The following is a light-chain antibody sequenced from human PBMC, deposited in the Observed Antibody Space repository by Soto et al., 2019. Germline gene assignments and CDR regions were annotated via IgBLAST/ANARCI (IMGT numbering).Light chain of an antibody. Sequence: DIQLTQSPSFLSASVGDRVTITCRARQGISSHVAWYQQKPGKAPMLLIYAASTLQSGVPSRFSGSGSGTEFTLTISSLHPEDYATYYCQHLNSFPLTFGGGTTVEIK. CDR1: QGISSH. CDR2: AAS. J-gene: IGKJ4*01. V-gene: IGKV1-9*01. CDR3: QHLNSFPLT.